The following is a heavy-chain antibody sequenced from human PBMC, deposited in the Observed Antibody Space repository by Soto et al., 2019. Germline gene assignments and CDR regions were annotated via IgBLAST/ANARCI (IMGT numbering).Heavy chain of an antibody. CDR3: ASSLCYFRMDD. V-gene: IGHV5-51*01. CDR2: IYPGDSDT. J-gene: IGHJ6*02. CDR1: GYSFTSYW. Sequence: PGESLKISCKGSGYSFTSYWLGWVRQMPGKGLEWMGIIYPGDSDTRCSPPFQGQVTISADKSISTAYLQWSSRKASGTAMWNSASSLCYFRMDDWGGAITVTVSS.